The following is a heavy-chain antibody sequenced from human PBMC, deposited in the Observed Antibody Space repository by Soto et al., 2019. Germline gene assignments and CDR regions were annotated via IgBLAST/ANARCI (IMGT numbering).Heavy chain of an antibody. V-gene: IGHV4-30-4*01. Sequence: LSLTCAVSGDYISSGDFFWTWIRQSPGKGLEWLAYIYKSGTSYYNPSLKSRLFISIDTSNNLFSLQLTSVTAADTAFYYCARSLSASSGWFDPWGQGTLVTVSS. D-gene: IGHD6-6*01. CDR1: GDYISSGDFF. CDR2: IYKSGTS. J-gene: IGHJ5*02. CDR3: ARSLSASSGWFDP.